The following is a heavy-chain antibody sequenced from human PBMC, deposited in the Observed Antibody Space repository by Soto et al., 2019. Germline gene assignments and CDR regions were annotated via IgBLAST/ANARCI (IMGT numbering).Heavy chain of an antibody. CDR1: GGTFSSYT. CDR3: ARGTRIAAAGTDY. J-gene: IGHJ4*02. V-gene: IGHV1-69*02. Sequence: QVQLVQSGAEVKKPGSSVKVSCKASGGTFSSYTISWVRQAPGQGLEWMGRIIPILGIANYAQKFQGRVTITADNSTSTAYMELSSLRSEDTAVYYCARGTRIAAAGTDYWGQGTLVNVFS. CDR2: IIPILGIA. D-gene: IGHD6-13*01.